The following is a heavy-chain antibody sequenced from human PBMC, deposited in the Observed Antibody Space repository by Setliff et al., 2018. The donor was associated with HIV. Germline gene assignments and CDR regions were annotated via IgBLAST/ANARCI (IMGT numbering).Heavy chain of an antibody. Sequence: PSETLSLTCTISGGAMSRNNYYWGWIRQPPGKGLEWIANILYGGTTYYNPSLRSRVTLSVDMSNNQFSLRLTSVTAADTAVYYCARPQGGLGGGAWFDPWGHGTPVTVSS. CDR2: ILYGGTT. D-gene: IGHD5-12*01. CDR3: ARPQGGLGGGAWFDP. V-gene: IGHV4-39*01. J-gene: IGHJ5*02. CDR1: GGAMSRNNYY.